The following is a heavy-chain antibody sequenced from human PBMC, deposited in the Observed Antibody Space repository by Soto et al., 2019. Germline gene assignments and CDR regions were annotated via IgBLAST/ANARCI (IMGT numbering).Heavy chain of an antibody. CDR3: ASSTYYDFWSGPPGMDV. D-gene: IGHD3-3*01. CDR1: GFTVSSNY. Sequence: EVQLVESGGGLVQPGGSLRLSCAASGFTVSSNYMSWVRQAPGKGLEWVSVIYSGGSTYYADSVKGRFTISRDNSKNTLYLQMNSLRAEDTAVYYCASSTYYDFWSGPPGMDVWGQGTTVTVSS. CDR2: IYSGGST. V-gene: IGHV3-66*01. J-gene: IGHJ6*02.